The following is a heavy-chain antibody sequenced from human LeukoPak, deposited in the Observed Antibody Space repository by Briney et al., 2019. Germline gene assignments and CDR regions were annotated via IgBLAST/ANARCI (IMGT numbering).Heavy chain of an antibody. CDR3: AREMTAKMATIGGGYYYYYMDV. V-gene: IGHV1/OR15-1*04. J-gene: IGHJ6*03. D-gene: IGHD5-24*01. CDR1: GYIFTDYY. CDR2: INPNSGGT. Sequence: GASVKVSCEASGYIFTDYYMHWVRQAPGQELGWMGRINPNSGGTNYAQKFQGRVTITADKSTSTAYMELSSLRSEDTAVYYCAREMTAKMATIGGGYYYYYMDVWGKGTTVTVSS.